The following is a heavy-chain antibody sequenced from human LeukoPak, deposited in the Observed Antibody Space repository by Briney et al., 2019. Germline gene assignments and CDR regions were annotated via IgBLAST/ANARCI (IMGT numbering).Heavy chain of an antibody. D-gene: IGHD4-11*01. V-gene: IGHV4-4*07. CDR2: IYNVGST. J-gene: IGHJ3*02. Sequence: PSETLSLTCTVSGDSVSNYYWSWVRQPAGKGLEGIGRIYNVGSTSYSPSLKSRVTMSLDTSKNQFSLKLTSVTAADTAVYYCARDGTLDYRNLVTDALDIWGPGAMVTVSS. CDR1: GDSVSNYY. CDR3: ARDGTLDYRNLVTDALDI.